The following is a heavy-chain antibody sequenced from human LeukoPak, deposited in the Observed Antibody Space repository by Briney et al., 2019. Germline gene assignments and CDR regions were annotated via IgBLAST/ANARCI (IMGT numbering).Heavy chain of an antibody. Sequence: ASVKVSCKASGYTFTDYYMHWVRQAPGQGLEWMGWINPNSGGTNHAQKFQGRVTMTRDTSISTAYMELSRLRSDDTAVYYCARDEMGDYYDNNCPDAWGQGTLVTVSS. J-gene: IGHJ5*02. D-gene: IGHD3-22*01. V-gene: IGHV1-2*02. CDR3: ARDEMGDYYDNNCPDA. CDR1: GYTFTDYY. CDR2: INPNSGGT.